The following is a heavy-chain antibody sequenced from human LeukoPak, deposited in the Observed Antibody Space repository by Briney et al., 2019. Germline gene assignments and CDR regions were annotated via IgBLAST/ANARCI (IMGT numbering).Heavy chain of an antibody. CDR3: ASHPGIAAAAPAWYMDV. CDR2: INPSGGST. J-gene: IGHJ6*03. D-gene: IGHD6-13*01. Sequence: ASVKVSCKASGYTFTSYYMHWVRQAPGQGLEWMGIINPSGGSTSYAQKFQGRVTMTRDTSTSTVYMELCSLRSEDTAVYYCASHPGIAAAAPAWYMDVWGKGTTVTVSS. CDR1: GYTFTSYY. V-gene: IGHV1-46*03.